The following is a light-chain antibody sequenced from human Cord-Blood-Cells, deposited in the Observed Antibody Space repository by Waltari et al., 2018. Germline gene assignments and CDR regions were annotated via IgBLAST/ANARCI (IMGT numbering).Light chain of an antibody. V-gene: IGKV4-1*01. CDR1: QSVLYSSNNKNY. Sequence: DIVMTQSPDSLAVSLGERATINCKSSQSVLYSSNNKNYLAWYQQKPGQPPKLLCYWASTRESGVPDRFSGSGSGTDFTLTISSLQAEDGAVYYCQQYYSTPWTFGQGTKVEIK. CDR2: WAS. CDR3: QQYYSTPWT. J-gene: IGKJ1*01.